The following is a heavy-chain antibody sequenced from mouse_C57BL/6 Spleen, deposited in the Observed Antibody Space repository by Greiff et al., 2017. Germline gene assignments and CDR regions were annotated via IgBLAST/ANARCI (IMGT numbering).Heavy chain of an antibody. CDR3: ARGGYGTPFAY. CDR1: GYTFTSYW. V-gene: IGHV1-50*01. CDR2: IDPSDNYT. Sequence: VQLQQSGAELVKPGASVKLSCKASGYTFTSYWMQWVKPRPGQGLEWIGEIDPSDNYTNYNQTFKGKATLTVDTSSSTAYMPLSSLTSEDSAVYYCARGGYGTPFAYWGQGALVTVAA. D-gene: IGHD1-1*01. J-gene: IGHJ3*01.